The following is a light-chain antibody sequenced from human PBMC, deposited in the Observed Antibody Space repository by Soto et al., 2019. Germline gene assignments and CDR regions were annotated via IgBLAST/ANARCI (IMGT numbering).Light chain of an antibody. CDR1: QDISNY. J-gene: IGKJ1*01. V-gene: IGKV1-33*01. CDR3: QQYDNLWT. Sequence: DIQMTQSPSSLSASVGDRVTITCQASQDISNYLNWYQQKPGKAPKLLSYDASNLETGVPSRFSGSGSGTDFTFTISSLQPEDIATYYCQQYDNLWTFGQGTKVEIK. CDR2: DAS.